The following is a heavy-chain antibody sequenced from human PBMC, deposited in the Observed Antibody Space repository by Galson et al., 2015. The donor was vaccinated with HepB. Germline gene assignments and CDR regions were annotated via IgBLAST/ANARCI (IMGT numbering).Heavy chain of an antibody. CDR3: AKDGQECSSADCYSGYYHMDV. Sequence: SLRLSCAASGFIFSAYGMHWVRQAPGKGLEWVAVFSYDGSNKYYADSVKGRFIISRDSSKNTLYLQMNSLTAEDTAVYYCAKDGQECSSADCYSGYYHMDVWGKGTTVTVSS. J-gene: IGHJ6*03. D-gene: IGHD2-2*01. CDR2: FSYDGSNK. CDR1: GFIFSAYG. V-gene: IGHV3-30*18.